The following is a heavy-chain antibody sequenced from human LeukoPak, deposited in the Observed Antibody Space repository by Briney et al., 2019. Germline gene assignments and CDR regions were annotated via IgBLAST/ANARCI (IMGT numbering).Heavy chain of an antibody. CDR2: ISGSGGST. D-gene: IGHD5-18*01. V-gene: IGHV3-23*01. Sequence: GGSLRLSCAASRFTFSSYAMSWVRQAPGKGLEWVSAISGSGGSTYYADSVKGRFTISRDDSKNTLYLQMKSLRAEDTAVYYCAKDQLRGYNYGSLDYWGQGTLVTVSS. CDR3: AKDQLRGYNYGSLDY. CDR1: RFTFSSYA. J-gene: IGHJ4*02.